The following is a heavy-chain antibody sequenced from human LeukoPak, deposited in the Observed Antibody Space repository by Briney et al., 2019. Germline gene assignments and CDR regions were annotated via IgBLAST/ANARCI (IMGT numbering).Heavy chain of an antibody. Sequence: SETLSLTCIVSGATISSSSYHWGWIRQPPGKGLEWIGSIYHSGSTYYNPSLKSRVTISVDTSKNQFSLKLSSVTAADTAVYYCARGRYFDYWGQGTLVTVSS. J-gene: IGHJ4*02. CDR1: GATISSSSYH. V-gene: IGHV4-39*07. CDR2: IYHSGST. CDR3: ARGRYFDY.